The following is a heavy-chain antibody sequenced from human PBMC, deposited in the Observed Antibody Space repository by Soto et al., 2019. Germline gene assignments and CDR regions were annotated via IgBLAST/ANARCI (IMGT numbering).Heavy chain of an antibody. CDR1: GGSISGSY. J-gene: IGHJ4*02. Sequence: SETLSLTCSVSGGSISGSYWSWIRQSPGKGLEWLGYVYYTGSTNYSPSLRSRVSISVDTSKNEFSLRLSSVTAADTAVYSCARSVAVPGAHIDYWGQGTQVTVSS. D-gene: IGHD6-19*01. V-gene: IGHV4-59*01. CDR2: VYYTGST. CDR3: ARSVAVPGAHIDY.